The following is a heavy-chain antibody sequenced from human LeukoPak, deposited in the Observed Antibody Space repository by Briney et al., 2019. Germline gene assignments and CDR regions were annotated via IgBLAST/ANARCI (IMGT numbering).Heavy chain of an antibody. CDR2: INHSGST. D-gene: IGHD3-10*01. CDR1: GGSFSGYY. Sequence: SETLSLTCAVYGGSFSGYYWSWIRQPPGKGLEWIGEINHSGSTNYNPSLKSRVTISVDTSKNQFSLKLSSVTAADTAVYYCARDRGGSGSYYHYYYYGMDVWGQGTTVTVSS. CDR3: ARDRGGSGSYYHYYYYGMDV. V-gene: IGHV4-34*01. J-gene: IGHJ6*02.